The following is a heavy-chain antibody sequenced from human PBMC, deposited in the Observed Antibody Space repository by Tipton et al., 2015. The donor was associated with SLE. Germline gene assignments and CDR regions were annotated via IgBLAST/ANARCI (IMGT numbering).Heavy chain of an antibody. D-gene: IGHD2-2*01. CDR1: GYSISSGYY. CDR3: ARALGYCSSTSCYYYYGMDV. J-gene: IGHJ6*02. CDR2: IYHSGST. Sequence: TLSLTCTVSGYSISSGYYWGWIRQPPGKGLEWIGSIYHSGSTYYNPSLKSRVTISVDTSKNQFSLKLSSVTAADTAVYYCARALGYCSSTSCYYYYGMDVWGQGTTVTVSS. V-gene: IGHV4-38-2*02.